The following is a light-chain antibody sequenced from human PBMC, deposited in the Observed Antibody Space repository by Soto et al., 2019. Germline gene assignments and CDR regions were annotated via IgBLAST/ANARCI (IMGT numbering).Light chain of an antibody. CDR1: QSILDSSINKNR. CDR3: QQYYTVPFT. Sequence: DIVMTQSPGSLAVSLGERATFNCKSSQSILDSSINKNRLAWYQQRPGQPPKLLLFWASTRESGVPYRFGGSGSGTDFTLTISSLQAEDVAVSYCQQYYTVPFTFGPGSKVDIK. CDR2: WAS. V-gene: IGKV4-1*01. J-gene: IGKJ3*01.